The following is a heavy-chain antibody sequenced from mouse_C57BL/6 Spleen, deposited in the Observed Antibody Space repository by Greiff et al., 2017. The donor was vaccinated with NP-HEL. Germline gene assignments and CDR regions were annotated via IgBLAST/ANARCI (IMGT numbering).Heavy chain of an antibody. CDR2: ISYDGSN. V-gene: IGHV3-6*01. D-gene: IGHD2-1*01. CDR3: ARERGYGNPFAY. J-gene: IGHJ3*01. Sequence: EVQLQQSGPGLVKPSQSLSLTCSVTGYSITSGYYWNWIRQFPGNKLEWMGYISYDGSNNYNPSLKNRISITRDTSKNQFFLKLNSVTTEDTATYYCARERGYGNPFAYWGQGTLVTVSA. CDR1: GYSITSGYY.